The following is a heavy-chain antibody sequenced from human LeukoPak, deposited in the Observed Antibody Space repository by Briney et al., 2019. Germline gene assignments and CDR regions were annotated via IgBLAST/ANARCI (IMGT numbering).Heavy chain of an antibody. Sequence: PSETLSLTCAVSGASISTTKWWSWVRQPPGKGLEWIGEIYHSGSTNYNPSLKSRVTISVDKSKNQFSLKLSSVTAADTAVYYCARKEQWLPHDAFDIWGQGTMVTVSS. V-gene: IGHV4-4*02. J-gene: IGHJ3*02. CDR2: IYHSGST. D-gene: IGHD6-19*01. CDR3: ARKEQWLPHDAFDI. CDR1: GASISTTKW.